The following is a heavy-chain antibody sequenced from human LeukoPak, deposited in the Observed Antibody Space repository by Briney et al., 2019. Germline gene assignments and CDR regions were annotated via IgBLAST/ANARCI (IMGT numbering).Heavy chain of an antibody. CDR2: IYHGESDT. D-gene: IGHD1-26*01. V-gene: IGHV5-51*01. CDR1: GYSFANYW. CDR3: ATTTTRGIPHYFDY. Sequence: GESLKTPWKGSGYSFANYWIVWVRQMPGKGLEFMGIIYHGESDTRYRPSIQGQVTISADKSIGTAYRQWSGLKTSDTAMYYCATTTTRGIPHYFDYWGQGTLVTVSS. J-gene: IGHJ4*02.